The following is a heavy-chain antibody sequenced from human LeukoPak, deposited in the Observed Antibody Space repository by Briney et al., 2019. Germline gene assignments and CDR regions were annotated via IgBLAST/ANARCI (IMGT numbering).Heavy chain of an antibody. V-gene: IGHV3-23*01. D-gene: IGHD6-13*01. Sequence: GGSLRLSCAASGFTFSSYAISWVRQAPGKGLEWVSAISGSGGSTYYADSVKGRFTISRDNSKNTLYLQMDSLRAEDTAVYYCAKVPRSSSWYRPTFDYWGQGTLVTVSS. CDR2: ISGSGGST. J-gene: IGHJ4*02. CDR1: GFTFSSYA. CDR3: AKVPRSSSWYRPTFDY.